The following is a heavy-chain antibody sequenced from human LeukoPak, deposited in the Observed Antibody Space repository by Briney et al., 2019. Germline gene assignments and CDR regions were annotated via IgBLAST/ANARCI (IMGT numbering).Heavy chain of an antibody. CDR2: ISAYNGNT. V-gene: IGHV1-18*01. J-gene: IGHJ4*02. CDR3: ARHDYGDYYFDY. D-gene: IGHD4-17*01. Sequence: ASVKVPCKASGYTFTSYGISWVRQAPGQGLEWMGWISAYNGNTNYAQKLQGRVTMTTDTSTSTAYMELRSLRSDDTAVYYCARHDYGDYYFDYWGQGTLVTVSS. CDR1: GYTFTSYG.